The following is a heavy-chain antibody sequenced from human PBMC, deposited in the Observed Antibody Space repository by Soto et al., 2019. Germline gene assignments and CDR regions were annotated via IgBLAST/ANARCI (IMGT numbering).Heavy chain of an antibody. V-gene: IGHV1-18*01. Sequence: EASVKVSCKASGYTFTSYDISWVRQAPGQGLEWMGWISTYNGNTNYAQKLQGRVTMTTDTSTSTAYMELRSLRSDDTAMYYCARGFRVAATRWWFDPWGQGTLVTVSS. CDR2: ISTYNGNT. CDR1: GYTFTSYD. D-gene: IGHD2-15*01. CDR3: ARGFRVAATRWWFDP. J-gene: IGHJ5*02.